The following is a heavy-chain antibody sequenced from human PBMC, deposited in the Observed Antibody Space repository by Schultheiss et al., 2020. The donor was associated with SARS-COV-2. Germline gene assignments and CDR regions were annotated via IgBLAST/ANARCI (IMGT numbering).Heavy chain of an antibody. D-gene: IGHD4-17*01. CDR2: IYYSGST. CDR3: ARSYGDYFIGVYWFDP. V-gene: IGHV4-61*05. J-gene: IGHJ5*02. CDR1: GGSISSSSYY. Sequence: SETLSLTCTVSGGSISSSSYYWGWIRQPPGKGLEWIGYIYYSGSTNYNPSLKSRVTISVDTSKNQFSLKLSSVTAADTAVYYCARSYGDYFIGVYWFDPWGQGTLVTVSS.